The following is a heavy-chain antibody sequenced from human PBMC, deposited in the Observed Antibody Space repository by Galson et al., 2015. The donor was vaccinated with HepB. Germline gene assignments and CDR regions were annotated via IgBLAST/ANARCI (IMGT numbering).Heavy chain of an antibody. CDR1: GFTFDDYA. J-gene: IGHJ6*03. D-gene: IGHD4-11*01. V-gene: IGHV3-9*01. CDR2: IDYNHGSI. Sequence: SLRLSCAASGFTFDDYAMHWVRQAPGQGLEWVSGIDYNHGSIGYADPVKGRFTISRDNAKNSLFLHMNSLRAEDTALYYCAKGTTTYYYYYMDVWGKGTTVTVSS. CDR3: AKGTTTYYYYYMDV.